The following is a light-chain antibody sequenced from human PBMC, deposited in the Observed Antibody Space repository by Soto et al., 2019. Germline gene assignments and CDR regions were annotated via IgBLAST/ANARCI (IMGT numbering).Light chain of an antibody. CDR3: QQYGSSPWT. V-gene: IGKV3-20*01. J-gene: IGKJ1*01. CDR2: GAS. Sequence: EIVLTQSPGTPSLSPGERATLSCRASQSVSNSYLAWYQQKPGQAPRLLIYGASSRATGIPDRFSGSGSGTDFTLTISRLEPEDFAVYYCQQYGSSPWTFGQGTKVDIK. CDR1: QSVSNSY.